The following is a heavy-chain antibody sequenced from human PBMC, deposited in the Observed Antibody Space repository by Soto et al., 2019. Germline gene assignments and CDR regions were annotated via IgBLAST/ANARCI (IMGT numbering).Heavy chain of an antibody. Sequence: GASVKVSCKASGYTFTSYAVHWVRQAPGQRLEWMGYINAANSYTRYSQNFRGRIIMTIDTSATTAYMELSSLETEDMAVYFCARELWTVGYSAEFQYWGQGTLVTVSS. V-gene: IGHV1-3*01. D-gene: IGHD5-12*01. CDR1: GYTFTSYA. CDR2: INAANSYT. CDR3: ARELWTVGYSAEFQY. J-gene: IGHJ4*02.